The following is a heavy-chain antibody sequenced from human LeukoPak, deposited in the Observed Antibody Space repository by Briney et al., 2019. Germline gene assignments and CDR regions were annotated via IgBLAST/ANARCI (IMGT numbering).Heavy chain of an antibody. D-gene: IGHD3-3*01. CDR2: INTNTGNP. CDR3: ARDRHDFWSGYVGL. Sequence: ASVKVSCKASGYTFTSYAMNWVRQAPGQGLEWMGWINTNTGNPAYAQGFTGRFVFSLDTSVSTAYLQISSLKAEDSAVYYCARDRHDFWSGYVGLWGQGTLVTVSS. CDR1: GYTFTSYA. J-gene: IGHJ4*02. V-gene: IGHV7-4-1*02.